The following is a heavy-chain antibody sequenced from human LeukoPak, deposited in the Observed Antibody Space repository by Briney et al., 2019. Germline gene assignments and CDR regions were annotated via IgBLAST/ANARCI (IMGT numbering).Heavy chain of an antibody. J-gene: IGHJ4*02. V-gene: IGHV1-69*04. Sequence: ASVKVSCKASGGTFSSYAISWVRQAPGQGLEWMGRIIPILGIANYAQKFQGRVTITADKSTSTAYMELSSLRSEDTAVYYCARFVDRYSSSYVSDWGQGTLVTVSS. CDR1: GGTFSSYA. CDR3: ARFVDRYSSSYVSD. CDR2: IIPILGIA. D-gene: IGHD6-6*01.